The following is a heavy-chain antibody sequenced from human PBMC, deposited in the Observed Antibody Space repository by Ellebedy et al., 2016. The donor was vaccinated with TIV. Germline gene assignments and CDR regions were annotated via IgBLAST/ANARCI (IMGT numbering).Heavy chain of an antibody. J-gene: IGHJ4*02. V-gene: IGHV4-34*01. CDR2: INHSGST. D-gene: IGHD2-15*01. Sequence: SETLSLXXAVYGGSFSGYYRTWIRQPPGKGLEWIGEINHSGSTNYNPSLKSRVTISVDTSKNQFSLKLNSVTAADTAVYYCARIGSYSVRDWGQGTLVTVSS. CDR1: GGSFSGYY. CDR3: ARIGSYSVRD.